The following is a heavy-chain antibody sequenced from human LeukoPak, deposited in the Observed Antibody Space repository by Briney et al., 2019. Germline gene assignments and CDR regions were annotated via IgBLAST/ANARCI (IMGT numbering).Heavy chain of an antibody. CDR2: INSDGSST. J-gene: IGHJ4*02. V-gene: IGHV3-74*01. Sequence: GGSLRLSCAASGFTFSSYWMHWVRQAPGKGLVWVSRINSDGSSTSYADSVKGRFTISRDNAKNTLYLQMNSLRAEDTAVYYCARDPVSNLPSLDFDYWGQGTLVTVSS. CDR3: ARDPVSNLPSLDFDY. CDR1: GFTFSSYW.